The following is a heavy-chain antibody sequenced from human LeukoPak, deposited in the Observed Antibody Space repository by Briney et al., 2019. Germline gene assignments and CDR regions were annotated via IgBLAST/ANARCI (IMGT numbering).Heavy chain of an antibody. D-gene: IGHD4-17*01. V-gene: IGHV1-46*01. CDR2: INPSGGST. CDR1: GYTFTSYY. J-gene: IGHJ6*02. Sequence: GASVTVSCTASGYTFTSYYMHWVRQAPGQGLEWMGIINPSGGSTSYAQKFQGRVTMIRDTSTSTVYMELSSLRSEDTAVYYCARRGLTTGYYYGMDVWGQGTTVTVSS. CDR3: ARRGLTTGYYYGMDV.